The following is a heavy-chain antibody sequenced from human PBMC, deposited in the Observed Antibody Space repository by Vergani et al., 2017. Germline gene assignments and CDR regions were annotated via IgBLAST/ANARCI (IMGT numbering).Heavy chain of an antibody. D-gene: IGHD2-2*01. J-gene: IGHJ6*03. CDR2: ISYDGSNK. V-gene: IGHV3-30*18. CDR1: GFTFSSYG. Sequence: QVQLVESGGGVVQPGRSLRLSCAASGFTFSSYGMHWVRQAPGKGLEWVAVISYDGSNKYYADSVKGRFTISRDNSKNTLYLQMNSLRAEDTAVYYCAKDCDIVVLPDAIGIYMDFWGKGTTVTVS. CDR3: AKDCDIVVLPDAIGIYMDF.